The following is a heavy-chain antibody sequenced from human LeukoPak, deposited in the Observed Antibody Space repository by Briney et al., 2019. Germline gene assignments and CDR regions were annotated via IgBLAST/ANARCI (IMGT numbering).Heavy chain of an antibody. Sequence: SETLSLTCTVSGGSISSSSYYWSWIRQPAGKGLEWIGRIYTSGSTNYNPSLKSRVTMSVDTSKNQFSLKLSSVTAADTAVYYCARDGLWQLLGWFDPWGQGTLVTVSS. CDR1: GGSISSSSYY. V-gene: IGHV4-61*02. J-gene: IGHJ5*02. CDR3: ARDGLWQLLGWFDP. CDR2: IYTSGST. D-gene: IGHD2-15*01.